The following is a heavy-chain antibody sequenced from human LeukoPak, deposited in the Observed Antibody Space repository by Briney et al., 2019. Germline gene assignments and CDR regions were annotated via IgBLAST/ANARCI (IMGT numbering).Heavy chain of an antibody. CDR3: AKDITVFGVVTPNAFDI. Sequence: GGSLRLSCVASGFTFADYAIHWVRQVPGKGLEWVSGISWNSGSIGYADSVKGRFTISRDNAKNSLYLQMNSLRAEDMALYYCAKDITVFGVVTPNAFDIWGQGTMVTVSS. V-gene: IGHV3-9*03. CDR1: GFTFADYA. J-gene: IGHJ3*02. CDR2: ISWNSGSI. D-gene: IGHD3-3*01.